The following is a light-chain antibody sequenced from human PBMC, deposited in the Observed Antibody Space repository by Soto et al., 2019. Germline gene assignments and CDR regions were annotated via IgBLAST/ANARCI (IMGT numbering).Light chain of an antibody. Sequence: EIVLTQSPATLSLSPGERATLSCRASQSVSSNYLAWYQQKPGQAPRLLIYGASSRATAIPDRFSGSGSVTDFALTIIRLEPEEFAVYYCQQFGTSPPSTVGQGTRLEIK. CDR3: QQFGTSPPST. V-gene: IGKV3-20*01. CDR1: QSVSSNY. J-gene: IGKJ5*01. CDR2: GAS.